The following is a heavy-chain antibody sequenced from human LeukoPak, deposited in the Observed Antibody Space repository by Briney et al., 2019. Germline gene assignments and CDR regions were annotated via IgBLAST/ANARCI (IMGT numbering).Heavy chain of an antibody. D-gene: IGHD6-13*01. Sequence: SETLSLTCSVSGVSISDYYWSWLRQPPGKGLEWIGYIYRGGTINYNPPVKSRVTMSLDTSKNKISLMLNSVTAADTAIYYCARHWLEAAKTYSYWFDPWGQGTLVTVSS. CDR3: ARHWLEAAKTYSYWFDP. J-gene: IGHJ5*02. CDR1: GVSISDYY. CDR2: IYRGGTI. V-gene: IGHV4-4*09.